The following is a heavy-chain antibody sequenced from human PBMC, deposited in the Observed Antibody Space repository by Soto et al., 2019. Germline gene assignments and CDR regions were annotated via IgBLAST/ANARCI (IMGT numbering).Heavy chain of an antibody. V-gene: IGHV5-51*01. CDR2: IYPGDSDT. CDR1: GYSFTSYW. Sequence: PGESLKISCKGSGYSFTSYWIGWVRQMPGKGLEWMGIIYPGDSDTRYSPSFQGQVTISADKSIGTAYLQWSSLKASDTAMYYCARAYDSSGYSPYYYYYGMDVWGQGTTVTVSS. D-gene: IGHD3-22*01. J-gene: IGHJ6*02. CDR3: ARAYDSSGYSPYYYYYGMDV.